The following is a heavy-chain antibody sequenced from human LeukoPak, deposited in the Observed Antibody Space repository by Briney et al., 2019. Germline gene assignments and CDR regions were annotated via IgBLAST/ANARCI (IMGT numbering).Heavy chain of an antibody. CDR2: ISAYNGNT. D-gene: IGHD3-9*01. Sequence: AASVKVSCKASGYTFTSYGISWVRQAPGQGLEWMGWISAYNGNTNYAQKLQGRVTMTTDTSTSTAYMELRSLRSDDTAVYYCARGADIDILTGYLSVVWFDPWGQGTLVTVSS. CDR3: ARGADIDILTGYLSVVWFDP. CDR1: GYTFTSYG. V-gene: IGHV1-18*01. J-gene: IGHJ5*02.